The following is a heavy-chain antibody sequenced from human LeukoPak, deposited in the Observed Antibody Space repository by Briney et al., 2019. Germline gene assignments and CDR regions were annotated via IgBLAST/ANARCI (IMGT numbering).Heavy chain of an antibody. Sequence: GGSLRLSCVASGFTFSSYWMHWVRQDPRKGLVWVSRISGDGRNINYADSVRGRFTISRDNSKNTLYLQMNSLRAEDTAVYYCAKEHYDSSAFDIWGQGTMVTVSS. CDR1: GFTFSSYW. CDR2: ISGDGRNI. V-gene: IGHV3-74*01. CDR3: AKEHYDSSAFDI. J-gene: IGHJ3*02. D-gene: IGHD3-22*01.